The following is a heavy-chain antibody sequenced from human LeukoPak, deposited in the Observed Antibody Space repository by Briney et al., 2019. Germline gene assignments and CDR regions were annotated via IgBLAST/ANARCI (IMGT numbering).Heavy chain of an antibody. V-gene: IGHV4-59*01. J-gene: IGHJ4*02. CDR3: ASSNWD. CDR2: IYSSGST. CDR1: GGSIRSYY. Sequence: SETLSLTCTVSGGSIRSYYWSWIRQPPGKGLEWIGYIYSSGSTNYNPSLKSRVTISVDTSKNQFSLKLSSVTAADTAVYYCASSNWDWGQGTLVTVSS. D-gene: IGHD7-27*01.